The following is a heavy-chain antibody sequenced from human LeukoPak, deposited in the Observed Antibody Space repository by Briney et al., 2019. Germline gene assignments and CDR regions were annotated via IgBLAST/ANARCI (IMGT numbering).Heavy chain of an antibody. CDR1: GFTFSSYW. CDR3: ARGAPSGSYYY. CDR2: INSDGSSA. J-gene: IGHJ4*02. Sequence: PGGSLRLSCAASGFTFSSYWMHWVRQAPGKGLVWVSRINSDGSSATYADSVKGRFTIFRDNVKNTLYLQMNSLRAEDTAVYYCARGAPSGSYYYWGQGTLVTVSS. V-gene: IGHV3-74*01. D-gene: IGHD1-26*01.